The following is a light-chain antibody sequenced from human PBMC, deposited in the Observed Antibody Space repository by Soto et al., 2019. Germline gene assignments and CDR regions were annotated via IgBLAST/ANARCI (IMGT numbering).Light chain of an antibody. CDR2: GAS. CDR3: QQYGSSPWT. CDR1: QSVSSSY. Sequence: EIVLTQSPGTLSLSPGERATLSCRASQSVSSSYLAWYQQKPGQAPRLLIYGASSRATGIPDRFSGSGSGTDFTLTISRLEPEEFAVYYCQQYGSSPWTFGQGTKVELK. J-gene: IGKJ1*01. V-gene: IGKV3-20*01.